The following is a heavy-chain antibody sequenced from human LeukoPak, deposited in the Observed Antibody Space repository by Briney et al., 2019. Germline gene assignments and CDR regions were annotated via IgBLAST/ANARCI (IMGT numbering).Heavy chain of an antibody. J-gene: IGHJ4*02. D-gene: IGHD3-22*01. V-gene: IGHV3-66*01. CDR1: GFTVSSNY. CDR2: IYSGGST. Sequence: GGSLRLSCAASGFTVSSNYMSWVRQAPGKGLEWVSLIYSGGSTYYADSVKGRFTISRDNSKNTLYLQMNSLRAEDTAVYYCASEETYYYETGGKTRARGVGFHYWGQGTLVTVSS. CDR3: ASEETYYYETGGKTRARGVGFHY.